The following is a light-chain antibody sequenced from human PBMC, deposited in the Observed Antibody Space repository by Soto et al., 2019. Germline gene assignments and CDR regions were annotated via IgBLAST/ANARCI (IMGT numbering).Light chain of an antibody. CDR2: QAS. J-gene: IGKJ1*01. CDR3: QKYESFPRT. CDR1: QSLNHW. Sequence: DIQMTQSPSTLSASVGDRVTITCRASQSLNHWLAWYQQKSEKAPILFIFQASTLEIGVPSRFSGSGYGTEFTLSISSLEPDDFATYFCQKYESFPRTFGQGTKVEIK. V-gene: IGKV1-5*03.